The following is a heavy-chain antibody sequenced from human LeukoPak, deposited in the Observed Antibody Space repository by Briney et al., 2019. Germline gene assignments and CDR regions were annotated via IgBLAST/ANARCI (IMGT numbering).Heavy chain of an antibody. Sequence: HPGGSLRLSCAASGFTFSSYAMNWVRQAPGKGLEWVSVIRGSGGGSYYGDSVKGRFTISRDNSKNTLYLQMNSLRAEDTAVYYCARPMDTAMDYFDYWGQGTLVTVSS. CDR2: IRGSGGGS. CDR3: ARPMDTAMDYFDY. CDR1: GFTFSSYA. D-gene: IGHD5-18*01. V-gene: IGHV3-23*01. J-gene: IGHJ4*02.